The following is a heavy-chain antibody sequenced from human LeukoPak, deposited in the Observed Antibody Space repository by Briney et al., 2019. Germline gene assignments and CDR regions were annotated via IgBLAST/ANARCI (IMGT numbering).Heavy chain of an antibody. V-gene: IGHV3-66*01. CDR3: ARGPYSSSSAGSSTHYYYYMDV. Sequence: PGGSLRLSCAASGFTVSSNYMSWVRQAPGKGLEWVSVIYSGGSTYHADSVKGRFTISRDNSKNTLYLQMNSLRAEDTAVYYCARGPYSSSSAGSSTHYYYYMDVWGKGTTVTVSS. J-gene: IGHJ6*03. CDR2: IYSGGST. D-gene: IGHD6-6*01. CDR1: GFTVSSNY.